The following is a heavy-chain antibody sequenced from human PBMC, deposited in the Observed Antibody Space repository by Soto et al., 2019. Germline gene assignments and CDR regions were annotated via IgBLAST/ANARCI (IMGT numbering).Heavy chain of an antibody. J-gene: IGHJ4*02. V-gene: IGHV3-23*01. CDR2: ISGSGGST. D-gene: IGHD2-21*02. CDR1: GFTFSSYA. Sequence: GSLRLSCAASGFTFSSYAMSWVRQAPGKGLEWVSAISGSGGSTYYADSVKGRFTISRDNSKNTLYLQMNSLRAEDTAVYYCAKDKNIVVVTARFDYWGQGTLVTVSS. CDR3: AKDKNIVVVTARFDY.